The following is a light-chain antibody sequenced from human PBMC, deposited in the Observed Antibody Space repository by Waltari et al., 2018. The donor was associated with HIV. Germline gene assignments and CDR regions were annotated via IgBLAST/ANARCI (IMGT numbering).Light chain of an antibody. V-gene: IGLV1-44*01. CDR2: RNN. CDR3: AAWDDSLNGPV. Sequence: QSVLTQSPPAYGTPGQRVTISCSGRGSNIGSNNVHCYQQVPGTAPKLLIYRNNRRSSGVPDRFSGSKSGASASLAISGLQSEDEADYYCAAWDDSLNGPVFGGGTRLTVL. J-gene: IGLJ2*01. CDR1: GSNIGSNN.